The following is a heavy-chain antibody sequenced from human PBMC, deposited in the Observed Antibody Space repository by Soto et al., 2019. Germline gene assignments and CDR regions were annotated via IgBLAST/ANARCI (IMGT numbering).Heavy chain of an antibody. CDR3: ASIPGIAVAGHSDAFDI. CDR2: IWYDGSNK. D-gene: IGHD6-19*01. CDR1: GFTFSSYG. J-gene: IGHJ3*02. V-gene: IGHV3-33*01. Sequence: GGSLRLSCAASGFTFSSYGMHWVRQAPGKGLEWVAVIWYDGSNKYYADSVKGRFTISRDNSKNTLYLQMNSLRAEDTAVYYCASIPGIAVAGHSDAFDIWGQGTMVTVSS.